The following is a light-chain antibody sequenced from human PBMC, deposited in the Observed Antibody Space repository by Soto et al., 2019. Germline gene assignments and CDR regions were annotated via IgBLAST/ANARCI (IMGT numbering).Light chain of an antibody. CDR2: QDS. V-gene: IGLV3-1*01. CDR1: KLGDKY. J-gene: IGLJ2*01. Sequence: SYELTQPPSVSVSPGQTASITCSGDKLGDKYACWYQQKPGQSPVLVIYQDSKRPSGIPERFSGSNSGNTATLPISGTQAMDEADYYCQAWDSSTAHVVFGGGTKLTVL. CDR3: QAWDSSTAHVV.